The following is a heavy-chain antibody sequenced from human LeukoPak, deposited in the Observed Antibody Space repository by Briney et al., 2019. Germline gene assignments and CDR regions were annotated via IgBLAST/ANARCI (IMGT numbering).Heavy chain of an antibody. Sequence: GASVKVSCKASGGTFSSYAISWVRQAPGQGLEWMGGVIPIFGTANYAQKFQGRVTITTDASTSTAYMELSSLRSEDTAVYYCARARCSSTSCYRGVNYYYYYYMDVWGKGTTVTVSS. CDR1: GGTFSSYA. V-gene: IGHV1-69*05. J-gene: IGHJ6*03. CDR2: VIPIFGTA. D-gene: IGHD2-2*01. CDR3: ARARCSSTSCYRGVNYYYYYYMDV.